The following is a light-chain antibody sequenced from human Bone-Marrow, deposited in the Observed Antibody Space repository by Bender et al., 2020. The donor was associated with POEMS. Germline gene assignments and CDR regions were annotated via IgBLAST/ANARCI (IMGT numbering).Light chain of an antibody. V-gene: IGLV1-50*01. CDR2: GNT. Sequence: QSVLTQPPSVSGAPGQRVTISCAGSHSNIGAGYDVHWYQQLPGTAPKLLIYGNTNRPSGVPDRFSGSTSGTSASLAISGLRSEDEADYFCGAWDDGLNGPVFGGGTKVTVL. CDR1: HSNIGAGYD. CDR3: GAWDDGLNGPV. J-gene: IGLJ3*02.